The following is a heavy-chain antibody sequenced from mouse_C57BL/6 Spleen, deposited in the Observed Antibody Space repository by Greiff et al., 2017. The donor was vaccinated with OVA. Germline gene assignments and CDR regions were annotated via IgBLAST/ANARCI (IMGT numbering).Heavy chain of an antibody. J-gene: IGHJ2*01. CDR2: IDPSDSYT. CDR3: AREALDSASYRYCEY. CDR1: GYTFTSYW. Sequence: QVQLKQPGAELVKPGASVKLSCKASGYTFTSYWMKWVKQRPGQGLEWIGEIDPSDSYTNSNQKFKGKATLTVDTSSSTAYMQLSRLTSEDSAVYYCAREALDSASYRYCEYWGQGTTLTVSS. V-gene: IGHV1-50*01. D-gene: IGHD3-2*02.